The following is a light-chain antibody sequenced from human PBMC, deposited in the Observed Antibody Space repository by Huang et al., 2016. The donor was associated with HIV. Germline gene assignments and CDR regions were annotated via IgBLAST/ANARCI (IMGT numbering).Light chain of an antibody. CDR1: QSLLHSDGYKY. J-gene: IGKJ5*01. V-gene: IGKV2-28*01. Sequence: DIVMTQFPLSLPVTPGEPASISCKSSQSLLHSDGYKYLDWYLQKPGQSPQLLIYLGSNRASGVPDRFSGSGSGTDFALKISTVEAEDVGVYYCMQALQTPITFGQGTRLEIK. CDR3: MQALQTPIT. CDR2: LGS.